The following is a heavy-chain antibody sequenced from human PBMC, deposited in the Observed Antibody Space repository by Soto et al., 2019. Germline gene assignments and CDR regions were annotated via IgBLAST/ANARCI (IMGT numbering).Heavy chain of an antibody. CDR3: VRGGGGGLFDP. Sequence: GGSLRLSCGGSGFTFVDSYMSWIRQAPGKGLEWLSYISPGSRYPAYADSVKGRFTISRDNAKRSLYLQMMSLTAEDTAIYYCVRGGGGGLFDPWGQGTMVTVSS. CDR2: ISPGSRYP. J-gene: IGHJ5*02. V-gene: IGHV3-11*06. D-gene: IGHD2-15*01. CDR1: GFTFVDSY.